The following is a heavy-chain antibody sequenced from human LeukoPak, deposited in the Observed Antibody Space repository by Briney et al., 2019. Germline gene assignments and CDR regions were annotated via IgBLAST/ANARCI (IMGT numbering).Heavy chain of an antibody. V-gene: IGHV3-11*01. CDR3: ARDWGRARLVKWYYFDY. CDR2: ISSSGSTI. J-gene: IGHJ4*02. D-gene: IGHD3-16*01. CDR1: GFTFSDYY. Sequence: AGGSLRLPCAASGFTFSDYYMSWIRQAPGKGLEWVSYISSSGSTIYYADSVKGRFTISRDNAKNSLYLQMNSLRAEDTAVYYCARDWGRARLVKWYYFDYWGQGTLVTVSS.